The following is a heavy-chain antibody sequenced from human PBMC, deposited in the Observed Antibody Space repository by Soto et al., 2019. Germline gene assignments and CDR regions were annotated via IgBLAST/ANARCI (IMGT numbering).Heavy chain of an antibody. CDR1: GFTFSDHY. J-gene: IGHJ4*02. V-gene: IGHV3-11*06. D-gene: IGHD1-1*01. Sequence: GGSLRLSCAASGFTFSDHYMSWIRQAPGKGLEWIGYSSNSGSFTRYADSVKGRFSISRDNAKNSLYLQINSLRGDDTATYFCVRSGDNYNLLDYWGQGTPVTVSS. CDR2: SSNSGSFT. CDR3: VRSGDNYNLLDY.